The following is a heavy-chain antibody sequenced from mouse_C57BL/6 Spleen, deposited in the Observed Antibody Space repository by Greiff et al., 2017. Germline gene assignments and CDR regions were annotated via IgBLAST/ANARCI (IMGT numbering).Heavy chain of an antibody. CDR2: ISYDGSN. D-gene: IGHD1-1*01. J-gene: IGHJ2*01. V-gene: IGHV3-6*01. CDR3: ARWTTVVAKNYFDY. CDR1: GYSITSGYY. Sequence: EVKLEESGPGLVKPSQSLSLTCSVTGYSITSGYYWNWIRQFPGNKLEWMGYISYDGSNNYNPSLKNRISITRDTSKNQFFLKLNSVTTEDTATYYCARWTTVVAKNYFDYWGQGTTLTVSS.